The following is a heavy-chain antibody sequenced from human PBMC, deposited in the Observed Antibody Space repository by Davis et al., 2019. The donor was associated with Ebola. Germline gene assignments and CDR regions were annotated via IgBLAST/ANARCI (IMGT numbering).Heavy chain of an antibody. D-gene: IGHD3-22*01. Sequence: SETLSLTCTVSSGSISSGGYHWGWIRQHPGKGLEWLAYTHYTGFPYYNPSLESRLTISLDTSKNQFYLKLKSVTAADTAVYYCARVPSSGSYLFDYWGQGTLVTVSS. J-gene: IGHJ4*02. CDR1: SGSISSGGYH. CDR3: ARVPSSGSYLFDY. CDR2: THYTGFP. V-gene: IGHV4-31*03.